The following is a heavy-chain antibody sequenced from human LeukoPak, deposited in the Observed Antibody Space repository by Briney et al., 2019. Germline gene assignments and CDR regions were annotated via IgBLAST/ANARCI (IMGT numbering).Heavy chain of an antibody. V-gene: IGHV3-21*01. Sequence: GGSLRLSCAASGFTFDDYAMHWVRQAPGKGLEWVSSISSSSSYIYYADSVKGRFTISRDNAKNSLYLQMNSLRAEDTAVYYCARDRMTYYDFWSGYSLDAFDIWGQGTMVTVSS. CDR3: ARDRMTYYDFWSGYSLDAFDI. CDR1: GFTFDDYA. J-gene: IGHJ3*02. D-gene: IGHD3-3*01. CDR2: ISSSSSYI.